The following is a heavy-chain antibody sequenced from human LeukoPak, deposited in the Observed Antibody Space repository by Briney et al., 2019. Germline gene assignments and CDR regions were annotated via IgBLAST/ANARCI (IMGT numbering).Heavy chain of an antibody. CDR2: IYHSGST. CDR1: GGSISSSNW. J-gene: IGHJ5*02. CDR3: ARGGPRTMIVVVIESWFDP. D-gene: IGHD3-22*01. V-gene: IGHV4-4*02. Sequence: PSESLSLTCAVSGGSISSSNWWSWVRQPPGKGLEWIGEIYHSGSTNYKPSLKSRVTISVDKSKNQFSLKLSSVTAADTAVYYCARGGPRTMIVVVIESWFDPWGQGTLVTVSS.